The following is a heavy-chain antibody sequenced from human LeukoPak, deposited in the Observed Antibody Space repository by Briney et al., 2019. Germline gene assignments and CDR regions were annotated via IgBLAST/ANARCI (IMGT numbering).Heavy chain of an antibody. Sequence: GGSLRLSCAASGFTFCSYRMSWVRQAPGKGLEWVANIKQDGSEKYYVDSAKGRFTISRDNAKNSLYLQMNSLRAEDTAVYYCSGYYSTNWFDPWGQGTLVTVSS. CDR3: SGYYSTNWFDP. D-gene: IGHD3-22*01. CDR2: IKQDGSEK. V-gene: IGHV3-7*01. J-gene: IGHJ5*02. CDR1: GFTFCSYR.